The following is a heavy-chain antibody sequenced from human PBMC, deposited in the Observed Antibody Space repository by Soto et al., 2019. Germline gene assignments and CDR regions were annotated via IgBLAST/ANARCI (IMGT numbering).Heavy chain of an antibody. D-gene: IGHD2-15*01. CDR3: AKPKGGDTPFDP. J-gene: IGHJ5*02. Sequence: QVQLVESGGGVVQPGKSLRLSCAAAGFAFSRDGMHWVRQAPGKGLEWVAVISVDGSDKYYADSVQGRFTISRDNSKNTLDLQMTSLRPEDTPISSFAKPKGGDTPFDPWGQGTLVTVSS. V-gene: IGHV3-30*18. CDR1: GFAFSRDG. CDR2: ISVDGSDK.